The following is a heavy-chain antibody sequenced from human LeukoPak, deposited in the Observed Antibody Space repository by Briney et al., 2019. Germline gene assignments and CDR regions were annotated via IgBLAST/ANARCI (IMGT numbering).Heavy chain of an antibody. CDR3: AREVGATNWFDP. Sequence: SVKVSCKASGGTFSSYAISWVRQAPGQGLEWMGGTIAIFGTANYAQKFQGRVTITADESTSTAYMELSSLRSEDTAVYYCAREVGATNWFDPWGQGTLVTVSS. CDR1: GGTFSSYA. CDR2: TIAIFGTA. V-gene: IGHV1-69*13. J-gene: IGHJ5*02. D-gene: IGHD1-26*01.